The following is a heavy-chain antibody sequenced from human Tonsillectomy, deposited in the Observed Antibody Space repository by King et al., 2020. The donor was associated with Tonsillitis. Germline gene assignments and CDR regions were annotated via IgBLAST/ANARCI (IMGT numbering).Heavy chain of an antibody. D-gene: IGHD3-10*01. J-gene: IGHJ3*02. CDR3: ARGVHPDAFDI. CDR2: ISSRSSAI. V-gene: IGHV3-48*01. Sequence: VQLVESGGGLVQPGGSLRLSCAASGFTLSSYSLNWVRQAPGKGLEWVSYISSRSSAIYYADSVKGRFTISRDNAKNSLYLQMNSLRAEDTAVYYCARGVHPDAFDIWGQGTMVTVSS. CDR1: GFTLSSYS.